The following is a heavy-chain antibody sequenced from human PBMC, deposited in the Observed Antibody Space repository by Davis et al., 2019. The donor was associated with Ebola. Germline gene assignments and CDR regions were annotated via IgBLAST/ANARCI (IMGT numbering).Heavy chain of an antibody. CDR1: DGSSSLSSSY. J-gene: IGHJ5*02. D-gene: IGHD2-2*01. CDR2: MYYSGCT. Sequence: SHTLSPPFPVLDGSSSLSSSYRGWTRQPPGKGLEWTGSMYYSGCTYCNPCLKSRVTISVDTSKNQFSLKLTSVTAADTAVSHCARQGIPNWFDPWGQGTLVSVSS. V-gene: IGHV4-39*01. CDR3: ARQGIPNWFDP.